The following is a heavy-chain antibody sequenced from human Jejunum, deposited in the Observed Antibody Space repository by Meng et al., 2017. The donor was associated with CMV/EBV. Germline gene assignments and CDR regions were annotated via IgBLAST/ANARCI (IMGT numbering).Heavy chain of an antibody. Sequence: FPFSTFIMNWVRQAPGKGLEWVSSISHTGNSIYYADSLKGRFTISRDNAKNSLYLQMHSLRADDTAVYYCARDAIPGDPNAFDVWGQGTVVTVSS. D-gene: IGHD7-27*01. CDR1: FPFSTFI. V-gene: IGHV3-21*01. J-gene: IGHJ3*01. CDR3: ARDAIPGDPNAFDV. CDR2: ISHTGNSI.